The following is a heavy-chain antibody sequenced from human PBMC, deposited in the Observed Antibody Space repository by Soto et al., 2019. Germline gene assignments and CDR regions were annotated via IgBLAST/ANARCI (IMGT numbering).Heavy chain of an antibody. CDR3: RGYYDSTGYYLGPMFDP. CDR1: GFTFNNYA. V-gene: IGHV3-30*04. J-gene: IGHJ5*02. CDR2: ISYDGRKE. D-gene: IGHD3-22*01. Sequence: GGSLRLSCAASGFTFNNYAMHWVRQAPGKGLEWVAVISYDGRKEYYADSVKGRFIISRDNSKNTLYLQMNSLRAGDTAVYYCRGYYDSTGYYLGPMFDPWGQGTLVTVSS.